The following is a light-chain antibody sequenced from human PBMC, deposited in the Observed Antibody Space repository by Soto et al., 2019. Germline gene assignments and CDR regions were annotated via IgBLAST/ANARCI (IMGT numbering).Light chain of an antibody. J-gene: IGLJ3*02. CDR3: LLSYSGTNWV. CDR2: DTT. Sequence: QTVVTQEPSLTVSPGGTVTLTGGSSTGAVTSGNYPYGFQKKPGQAPRTLIYDTTNKKSGTPARFSGSLLGGKAALTLAGAQTDDEADYYCLLSYSGTNWVFGGGTKLTVL. CDR1: TGAVTSGNY. V-gene: IGLV7-46*01.